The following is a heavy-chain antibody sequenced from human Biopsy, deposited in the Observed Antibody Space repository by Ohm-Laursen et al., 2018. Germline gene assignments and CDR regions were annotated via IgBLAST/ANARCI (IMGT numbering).Heavy chain of an antibody. Sequence: SLRLPCTASGFYFSNYAMSWVRQAPGKGLEWVSGISGSGGSTYYADSVKGRFTISRDNSKNTLYLRMNSLRAEDTAVYYCAKPADSYGSEFYFDYWGQGTLVTVSS. D-gene: IGHD4-17*01. V-gene: IGHV3-23*01. CDR2: ISGSGGST. CDR3: AKPADSYGSEFYFDY. CDR1: GFYFSNYA. J-gene: IGHJ4*02.